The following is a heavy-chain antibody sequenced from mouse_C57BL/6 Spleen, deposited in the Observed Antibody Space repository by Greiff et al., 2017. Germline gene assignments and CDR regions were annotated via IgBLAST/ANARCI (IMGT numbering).Heavy chain of an antibody. V-gene: IGHV1-54*01. D-gene: IGHD4-1*01. CDR2: INPGSGGT. CDR1: GYAFTNYL. J-gene: IGHJ1*03. CDR3: ARWTGTDWYVDV. Sequence: QVQLQQSGAVLVRPGTSVKVSCKASGYAFTNYLIEWVKQRPGQGLEWIGVINPGSGGTNYNEKFKGKATLTADKSSSTAYMQLSSLTSEDSAVYFCARWTGTDWYVDVWGTGTTVTVSS.